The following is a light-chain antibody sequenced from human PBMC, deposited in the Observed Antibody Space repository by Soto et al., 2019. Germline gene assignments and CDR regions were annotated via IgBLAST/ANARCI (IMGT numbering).Light chain of an antibody. CDR3: CSYAGSSSVV. CDR1: SSDVGSYNL. J-gene: IGLJ2*01. CDR2: EGS. Sequence: QSALTQPASVSGSPGQSITISCTGTSSDVGSYNLVSWYQQHPGKAPKLMIYEGSKRPSGVSNRFSGSKSGNTASLTISGLQAEDEAYYYSCSYAGSSSVVFGGGTKLTVL. V-gene: IGLV2-23*01.